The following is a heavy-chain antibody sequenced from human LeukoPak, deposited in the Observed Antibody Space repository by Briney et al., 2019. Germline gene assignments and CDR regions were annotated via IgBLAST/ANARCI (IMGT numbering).Heavy chain of an antibody. CDR1: GFTFSNYA. CDR3: AKTGAVAPLNWFDP. Sequence: GGSLRLSCAASGFTFSNYAMSWVRQAPGKGLEWVSTISGSGGSTYYADSVKGRFTISRDTSKNTLYLQMNSLRAEDTAAYYCAKTGAVAPLNWFDPWGQGTLVTVSS. D-gene: IGHD6-19*01. J-gene: IGHJ5*02. CDR2: ISGSGGST. V-gene: IGHV3-23*01.